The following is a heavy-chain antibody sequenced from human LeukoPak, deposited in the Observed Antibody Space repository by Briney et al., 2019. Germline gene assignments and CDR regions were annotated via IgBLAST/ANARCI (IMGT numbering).Heavy chain of an antibody. CDR2: INHSGST. V-gene: IGHV4-34*01. J-gene: IGHJ4*02. CDR1: GGSFSGYY. D-gene: IGHD3-10*01. Sequence: SETLSLTCAVYGGSFSGYYWSWIRQPPGKGLEWIGEINHSGSTNYNPSLKSRVTISVDTSKNQFSLKLSSVTAADTAVYYCARHLRWRNNFITMVRGVMAPPDYWGQGTLVTVSS. CDR3: ARHLRWRNNFITMVRGVMAPPDY.